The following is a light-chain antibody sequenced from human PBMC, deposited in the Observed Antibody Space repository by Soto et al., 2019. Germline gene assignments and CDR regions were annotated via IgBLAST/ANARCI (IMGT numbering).Light chain of an antibody. CDR1: SGSIASSY. CDR2: EDN. J-gene: IGLJ2*01. Sequence: NFMLTQPHSVSESPGKTVTISCTRSSGSIASSYVQWYQQRPGSAPTSVIYEDNQRPSGVPDRFSGSIDSSSSSASLTISGLKTEDEADYYCQSYDSSNHVVFGGGTKLTVL. CDR3: QSYDSSNHVV. V-gene: IGLV6-57*04.